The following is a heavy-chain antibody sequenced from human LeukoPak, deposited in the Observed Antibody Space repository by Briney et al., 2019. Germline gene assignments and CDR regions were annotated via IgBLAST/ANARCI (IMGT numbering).Heavy chain of an antibody. CDR2: ISWNSGSI. D-gene: IGHD2-21*01. CDR3: AKDIIASGYYFDY. J-gene: IGHJ4*02. CDR1: GFTLDDYA. Sequence: PGRSLRLSCAAAGFTLDDYAMGWVRHAPGKGMGWVSGISWNSGSIIYADSVKGRLTIYREKAKNCTYRQINRLRAEDTALYYCAKDIIASGYYFDYWGQGTLVTVSS. V-gene: IGHV3-9*01.